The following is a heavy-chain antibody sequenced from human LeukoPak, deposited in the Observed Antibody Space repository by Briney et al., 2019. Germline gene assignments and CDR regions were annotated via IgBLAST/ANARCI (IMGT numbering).Heavy chain of an antibody. D-gene: IGHD1-7*01. CDR1: GFSFSDYG. Sequence: GRSLRLSCAASGFSFSDYGMDWVRQAPGKGLEWVSFIRYDGTGQYYADSVKGRLTISRDNSKNMLYLQLNTVRPDDTAVYYCARGNSDGFDIWGQGTMVTVSS. J-gene: IGHJ3*02. CDR2: IRYDGTGQ. CDR3: ARGNSDGFDI. V-gene: IGHV3-30*02.